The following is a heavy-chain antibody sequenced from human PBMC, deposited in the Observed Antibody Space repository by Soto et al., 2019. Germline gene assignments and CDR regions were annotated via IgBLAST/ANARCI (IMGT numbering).Heavy chain of an antibody. CDR3: ARAGGTTVTGLWHFDS. CDR1: GFTFNTYS. V-gene: IGHV3-33*01. D-gene: IGHD4-17*01. Sequence: PGGSLRLSCEASGFTFNTYSMHWVRQPPGKGLEWLAAIWYDGTQKYYADSVKGRFIISRDNSKKTLYSEMNSLRAEDTAVYYCARAGGTTVTGLWHFDSWGQGALVTVSS. CDR2: IWYDGTQK. J-gene: IGHJ4*02.